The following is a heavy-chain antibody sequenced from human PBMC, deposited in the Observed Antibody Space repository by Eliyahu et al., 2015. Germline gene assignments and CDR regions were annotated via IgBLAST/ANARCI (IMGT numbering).Heavy chain of an antibody. J-gene: IGHJ4*02. Sequence: QLQLQESGPGLVKPSETLSLTCTVSGGSISXSSYXWGWXRQPPGKGLEWVGSIYYSGSTYYNPSLKSRVTISVDTSKNQFSLKLSSVTAADTAVYYCARQRLLWFGEQIGGQFDYWGQGTLVTVSS. CDR3: ARQRLLWFGEQIGGQFDY. D-gene: IGHD3-10*01. CDR1: GGSISXSSYX. V-gene: IGHV4-39*01. CDR2: IYYSGST.